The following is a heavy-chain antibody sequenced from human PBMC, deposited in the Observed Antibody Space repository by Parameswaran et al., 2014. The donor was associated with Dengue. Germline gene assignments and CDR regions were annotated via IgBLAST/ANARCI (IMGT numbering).Heavy chain of an antibody. J-gene: IGHJ5*02. CDR3: ARINRAFGGWFDP. D-gene: IGHD1-14*01. V-gene: IGHV2-26*01. Sequence: RWIRQPPGKALEWLAHIFSNDEKSYSTSLKSRLTISKDTSESQVVLTMTNMDPVDTATYYCARINRAFGGWFDPWGQGTLVTVSS. CDR2: IFSNDEK.